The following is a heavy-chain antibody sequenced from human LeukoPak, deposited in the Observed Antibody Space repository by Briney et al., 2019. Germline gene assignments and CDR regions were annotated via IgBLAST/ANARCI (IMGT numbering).Heavy chain of an antibody. Sequence: GGSLKLSCAASGFTFSGFDMHWGRQASGKGLEWVGRIRSKANNYATAYAASVKGRFTISRDDSRNTLYLQMNSLKTEDTAVYYCTSSRYCTNGVCYAGGYYYYGMDVWGQGTTVTVSS. CDR3: TSSRYCTNGVCYAGGYYYYGMDV. CDR2: IRSKANNYAT. V-gene: IGHV3-73*01. D-gene: IGHD2-8*01. J-gene: IGHJ6*02. CDR1: GFTFSGFD.